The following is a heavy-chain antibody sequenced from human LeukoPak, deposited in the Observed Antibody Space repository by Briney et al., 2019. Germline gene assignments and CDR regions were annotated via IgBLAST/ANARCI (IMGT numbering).Heavy chain of an antibody. D-gene: IGHD2-2*01. CDR1: GFIFSSYG. CDR2: ISYDGSNK. J-gene: IGHJ4*02. Sequence: GRSLRLSCAASGFIFSSYGMHWVRQAPGKGLEWVAVISYDGSNKYYADSVKGRFTISRDNSKNTLYLQMNSLRAEDTAVYYCAKDLDTVVVPAAPDYWGQGTLVTVSS. CDR3: AKDLDTVVVPAAPDY. V-gene: IGHV3-30*18.